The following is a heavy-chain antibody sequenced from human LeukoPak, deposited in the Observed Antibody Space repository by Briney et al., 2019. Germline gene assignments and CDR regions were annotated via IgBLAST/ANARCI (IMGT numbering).Heavy chain of an antibody. J-gene: IGHJ4*02. Sequence: SETLSLTCTGSAGSSSSYYWSWLRQPPGQGLEWIGYIYYSGSTNYNPSLKSRVTISVDTSKNQFSLKLSSVTAADTAVYYCARSVSSDAGSYSLWGQGTLVTVSS. CDR3: ARSVSSDAGSYSL. CDR2: IYYSGST. D-gene: IGHD1-26*01. CDR1: AGSSSSYY. V-gene: IGHV4-59*01.